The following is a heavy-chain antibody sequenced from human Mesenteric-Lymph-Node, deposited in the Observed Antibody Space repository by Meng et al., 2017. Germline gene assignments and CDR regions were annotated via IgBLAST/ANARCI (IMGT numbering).Heavy chain of an antibody. CDR2: INPNSGGT. D-gene: IGHD1-1*01. V-gene: IGHV1-2*02. J-gene: IGHJ6*02. Sequence: ASVKVSCKASGYTFTNYGISWVRQAPGLGLEWMGWINPNSGGTNYAQKFQGRVTMTRDTSISTAYMELSRLRSDDTAVYYCARDQLNWNDVIDYYYGMDVWGQGTTVTVSS. CDR1: GYTFTNYG. CDR3: ARDQLNWNDVIDYYYGMDV.